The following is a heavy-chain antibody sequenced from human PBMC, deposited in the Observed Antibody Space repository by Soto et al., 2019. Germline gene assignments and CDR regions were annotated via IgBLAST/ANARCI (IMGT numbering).Heavy chain of an antibody. V-gene: IGHV3-30-3*01. CDR2: ISYDGSNK. CDR3: ARDTTVTKGPYYYGMDV. CDR1: GFTFSSYA. D-gene: IGHD4-17*01. J-gene: IGHJ6*02. Sequence: QPGGSLRLSCAASGFTFSSYAMHWVRQAPGKGLEWVAVISYDGSNKYYADSVKGRFTISRDNSKNTLYLQMNSLRAEDTAVYYCARDTTVTKGPYYYGMDVWGQGTTVTVSS.